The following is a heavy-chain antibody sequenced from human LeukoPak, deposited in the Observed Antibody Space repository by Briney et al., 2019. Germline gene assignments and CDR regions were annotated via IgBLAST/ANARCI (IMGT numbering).Heavy chain of an antibody. CDR3: ARRSQFRGIFEY. CDR1: GGSIDTRSYY. V-gene: IGHV4-39*01. J-gene: IGHJ4*02. Sequence: SETLSLTCTVSGGSIDTRSYYWGWIRQPPGKGLEWIGNIYFNGSTHYNSSLKSRLTISVDTSKNQFSLKLSSMTAAYTAVYYCARRSQFRGIFEYWGQGALVTVSS. D-gene: IGHD2-21*01. CDR2: IYFNGST.